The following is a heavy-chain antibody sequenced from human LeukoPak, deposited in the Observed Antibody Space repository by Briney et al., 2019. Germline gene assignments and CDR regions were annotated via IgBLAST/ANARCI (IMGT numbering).Heavy chain of an antibody. CDR2: TRNKANSYTT. CDR3: ARDRGYYYGSGSPDLTLYYYYGMDV. J-gene: IGHJ6*02. CDR1: GFTFSDHY. Sequence: PGGSLRLSCAASGFTFSDHYMDWVRQAPGKGQEWVGRTRNKANSYTTEYAASVKGRFTISRDDSKNSLYLQMNSLKTEDTAVYYCARDRGYYYGSGSPDLTLYYYYGMDVWGQGTTVTVSS. V-gene: IGHV3-72*01. D-gene: IGHD3-10*01.